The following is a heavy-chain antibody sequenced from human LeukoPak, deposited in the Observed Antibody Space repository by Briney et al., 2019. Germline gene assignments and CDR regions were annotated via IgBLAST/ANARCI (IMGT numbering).Heavy chain of an antibody. CDR2: IRYDGSNK. CDR1: GFTFSSYD. D-gene: IGHD6-19*01. Sequence: GGSLRLSCAASGFTFSSYDMHWVCQAPGKGLEWVAFIRYDGSNKYYEDSVKGRFTISRDNSKNTLYLQMNSLGAEDTAVYYCARDPIAVAGTPHFDYWGQGTLVTVSS. V-gene: IGHV3-30*02. J-gene: IGHJ4*02. CDR3: ARDPIAVAGTPHFDY.